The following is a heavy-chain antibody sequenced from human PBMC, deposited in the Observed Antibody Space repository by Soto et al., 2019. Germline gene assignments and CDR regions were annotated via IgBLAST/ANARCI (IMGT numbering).Heavy chain of an antibody. CDR2: ISYDGSNK. D-gene: IGHD5-18*01. CDR3: AKDLTSYGLAAVLDY. V-gene: IGHV3-30*18. J-gene: IGHJ4*02. Sequence: QVQLVESGGGVVQPGRSLRLSCAASGFTFSSYGMHWVRQAPGKGLEWVAVISYDGSNKYYADSVKGRFTISRDNSKNTLYLQMNSLRAEDTAVYYCAKDLTSYGLAAVLDYWGQGTLVTVSS. CDR1: GFTFSSYG.